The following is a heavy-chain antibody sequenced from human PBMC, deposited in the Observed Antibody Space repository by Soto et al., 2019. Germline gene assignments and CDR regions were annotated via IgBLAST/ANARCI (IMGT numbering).Heavy chain of an antibody. V-gene: IGHV4-30-4*01. J-gene: IGHJ4*02. D-gene: IGHD3-3*01. CDR3: ARDGFFGRSGYFDY. CDR2: IYCSGST. CDR1: GGSINSGDYY. Sequence: QVQLQESGPGLVKPSQTLSLTCTVSGGSINSGDYYWNWIRQPPGKGLEWIGYIYCSGSTDYNPSLKSRVTISIDTSKNQFSLKLNSVTAADTAVYYCARDGFFGRSGYFDYWGQGTLVTVSS.